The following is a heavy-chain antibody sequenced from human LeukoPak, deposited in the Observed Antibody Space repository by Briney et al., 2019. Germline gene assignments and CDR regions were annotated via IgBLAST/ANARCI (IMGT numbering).Heavy chain of an antibody. CDR2: ISGSGGST. CDR3: ANSRSLWFGGDY. D-gene: IGHD3-10*01. V-gene: IGHV3-23*01. J-gene: IGHJ4*02. CDR1: GFTFSSYA. Sequence: GGSLRLSCAASGFTFSSYAMSWVRQAPGKGLEWVSAISGSGGSTYYADSVKGRFTISRDNSKNTLYLQMNSLRAEDTAVYYCANSRSLWFGGDYWGQGTLVTVSS.